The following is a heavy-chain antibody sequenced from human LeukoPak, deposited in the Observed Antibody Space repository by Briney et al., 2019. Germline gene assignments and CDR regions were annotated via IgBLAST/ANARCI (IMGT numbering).Heavy chain of an antibody. Sequence: ASVKVSCKASGYTFTSYYMHWVRQAPGQGLEWMGIINPSGGSTSYAQKFQGRVTITRDTSKSTVSMELSRLRSEDTAVYYCAREKWPVVIAIGEFDYWGQGTLVTVSS. V-gene: IGHV1-46*03. D-gene: IGHD2-21*01. J-gene: IGHJ4*02. CDR1: GYTFTSYY. CDR2: INPSGGST. CDR3: AREKWPVVIAIGEFDY.